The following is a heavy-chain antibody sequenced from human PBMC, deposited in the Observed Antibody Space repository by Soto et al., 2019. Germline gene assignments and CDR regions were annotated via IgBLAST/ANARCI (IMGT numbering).Heavy chain of an antibody. Sequence: PGGSLRLSCVASGFALSSHTRNWVRQAPGKGLEWVSSISSSGNFIYYADSVRGRFTVSRDNAKNSLSLQMNTLRAEDTAVYYCSRLFYDWSNPRYSFRGQGTLVTVS. V-gene: IGHV3-21*06. CDR1: GFALSSHT. D-gene: IGHD3-9*01. J-gene: IGHJ4*02. CDR3: SRLFYDWSNPRYSF. CDR2: ISSSGNFI.